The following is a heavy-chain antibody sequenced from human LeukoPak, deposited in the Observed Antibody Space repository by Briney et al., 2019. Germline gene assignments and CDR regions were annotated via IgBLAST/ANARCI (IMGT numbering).Heavy chain of an antibody. CDR3: ARGNYDSSGYFDY. V-gene: IGHV4-59*01. CDR2: IYYSRST. D-gene: IGHD3-22*01. J-gene: IGHJ4*02. CDR1: GGSISSYY. Sequence: SETLSLTCTVSGGSISSYYWSWIRQPPGEGLEWIGYIYYSRSTNYNPSLKSRVTISVDTSKNQFSLKLSSVTAADTAVYYCARGNYDSSGYFDYWGQGTLVTVSS.